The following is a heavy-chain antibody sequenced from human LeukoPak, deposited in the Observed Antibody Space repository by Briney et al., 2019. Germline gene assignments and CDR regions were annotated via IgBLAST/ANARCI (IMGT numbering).Heavy chain of an antibody. D-gene: IGHD3-10*01. CDR1: GFTFTSSA. V-gene: IGHV3-23*01. J-gene: IGHJ6*03. CDR3: AKFPGYGSTSTGSHREGHMDV. CDR2: ISGSGGTT. Sequence: GGSLRLSCAASGFTFTSSAMSWVRQAPGEGLEWVSVISGSGGTTFYADSVKGRFTISRDNSKNTLYLHMKSLRVEDTAVYYCAKFPGYGSTSTGSHREGHMDVWGKGTTVTISS.